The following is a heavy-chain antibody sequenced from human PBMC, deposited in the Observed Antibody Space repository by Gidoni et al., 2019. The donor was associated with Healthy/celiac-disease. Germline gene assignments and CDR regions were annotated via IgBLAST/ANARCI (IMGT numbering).Heavy chain of an antibody. V-gene: IGHV3-48*03. D-gene: IGHD2-15*01. J-gene: IGHJ4*02. Sequence: VQPGGSLRLSCAASGFTFSSYEMYWVRQAPGKGLEWVSYISSSGSTIYYADSVKGRFTISRDNAKNSLYLQMNSLRAEDTAVYYCASSGYCSGGSCPWWGQGTLVTVSS. CDR2: ISSSGSTI. CDR1: GFTFSSYE. CDR3: ASSGYCSGGSCPW.